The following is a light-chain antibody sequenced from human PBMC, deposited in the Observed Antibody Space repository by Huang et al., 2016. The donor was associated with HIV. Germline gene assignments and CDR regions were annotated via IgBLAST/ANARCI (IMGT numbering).Light chain of an antibody. Sequence: EIVMTQSPATLSVSPGERVTLTCRASQRVSSYLAWYQQKPGQAPRLLIYGASTRATGIPARFSGSGSGTEFTLTISSLQSEDFAVYYCQQYNDWPLFGQGTKVEIK. CDR3: QQYNDWPL. V-gene: IGKV3-15*01. J-gene: IGKJ1*01. CDR1: QRVSSY. CDR2: GAS.